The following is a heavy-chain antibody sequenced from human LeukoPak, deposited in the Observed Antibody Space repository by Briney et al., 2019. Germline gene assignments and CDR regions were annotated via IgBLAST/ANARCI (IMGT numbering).Heavy chain of an antibody. Sequence: GGSLRLSCAASKFAFSSYAMSWVRQAPGKGLEWVSAISGGGGNTYYADSVKGRFTISRDNSKNTLYLQMNSLRAEDTAVYYCARVDDDSSGSHPDYWGQGTLVTVSS. CDR1: KFAFSSYA. CDR2: ISGGGGNT. D-gene: IGHD3-22*01. J-gene: IGHJ4*02. V-gene: IGHV3-23*01. CDR3: ARVDDDSSGSHPDY.